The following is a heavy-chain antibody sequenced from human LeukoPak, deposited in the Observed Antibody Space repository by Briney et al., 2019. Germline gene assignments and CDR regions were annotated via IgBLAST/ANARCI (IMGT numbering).Heavy chain of an antibody. Sequence: GGSLRLSCAASGFIFSSYPLNWVRQAPGKGLEWVSTISGDSSYIQYADSVKGRFTISRDNTKNSLFLQMSSLRAEDTAVYYCARDRKTVYYFDYWGQGTLVTVSS. V-gene: IGHV3-21*01. CDR3: ARDRKTVYYFDY. CDR1: GFIFSSYP. CDR2: ISGDSSYI. J-gene: IGHJ4*02. D-gene: IGHD1-14*01.